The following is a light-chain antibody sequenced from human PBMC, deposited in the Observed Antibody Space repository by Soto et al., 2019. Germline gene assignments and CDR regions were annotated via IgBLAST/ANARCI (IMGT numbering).Light chain of an antibody. V-gene: IGLV1-51*01. CDR2: DNN. Sequence: QSVLTQPPSVSAAPGQEVSISCSGSSSNIGRNYVCWYQQLPGTAPKLLIYDNNERPSGIPDRFSGSKSGTSATLGIAGLQTGDEAVYFCGTWDDSLSAVLFGGGTKLTVL. CDR3: GTWDDSLSAVL. J-gene: IGLJ3*02. CDR1: SSNIGRNY.